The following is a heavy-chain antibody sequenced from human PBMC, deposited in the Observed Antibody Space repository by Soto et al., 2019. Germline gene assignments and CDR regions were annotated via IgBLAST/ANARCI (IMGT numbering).Heavy chain of an antibody. J-gene: IGHJ4*02. CDR1: GFTFSNYG. D-gene: IGHD1-26*01. V-gene: IGHV3-30*18. Sequence: QVQLVESGGGVVQPGRSLRLSCTTSGFTFSNYGMHWVRQAPGKGLEWVAVISEVGSIKHYADSVKGRFTISRDNSKDTVYLQMNSLRVEDTAVYYCAKRPIDNYFYYWGQGTLVTVSS. CDR3: AKRPIDNYFYY. CDR2: ISEVGSIK.